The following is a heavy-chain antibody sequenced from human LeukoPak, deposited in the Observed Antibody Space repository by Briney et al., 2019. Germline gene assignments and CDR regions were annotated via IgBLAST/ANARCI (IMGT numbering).Heavy chain of an antibody. V-gene: IGHV1-2*06. CDR1: GYTFTGYY. Sequence: ASVKFSCKASGYTFTGYYMHWVRQAPGQGLEWMGRINPNSGGTNYAQKVQGRVTMTRDTSISTAYMELSRLRSDDTAVYYCASGVLRWGSSFDYWGQGTLVTVSS. J-gene: IGHJ4*02. CDR3: ASGVLRWGSSFDY. D-gene: IGHD2/OR15-2a*01. CDR2: INPNSGGT.